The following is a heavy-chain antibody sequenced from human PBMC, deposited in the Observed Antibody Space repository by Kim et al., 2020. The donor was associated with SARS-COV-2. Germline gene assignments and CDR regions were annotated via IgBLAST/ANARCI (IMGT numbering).Heavy chain of an antibody. J-gene: IGHJ6*03. D-gene: IGHD6-6*01. CDR3: ARAGSSPHRKAEYYYMDV. CDR1: GGSISSYY. CDR2: IYYSGST. Sequence: SETLSLTCTVSGGSISSYYWSWIRQPPGKVLEWIGYIYYSGSTNYNPSLKSRVTISVDTSKNQFSLKLSSVTAADTAVYYCARAGSSPHRKAEYYYMDVWGKGTTVTVSS. V-gene: IGHV4-59*01.